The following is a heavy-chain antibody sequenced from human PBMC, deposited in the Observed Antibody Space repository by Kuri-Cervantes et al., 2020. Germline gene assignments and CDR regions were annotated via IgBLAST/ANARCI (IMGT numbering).Heavy chain of an antibody. V-gene: IGHV1-46*01. J-gene: IGHJ3*02. D-gene: IGHD1-1*01. CDR3: ARLWNDLGAFDI. CDR1: GYTFTSYY. Sequence: ASVKVSCKASGYTFTSYYMHWVRQAPGQGLEWMGIINPSGGSTSYAQKFQGRFTISRENAKNSSYLQMNSLRAGDTAVYYCARLWNDLGAFDIWGQGTMVTVSS. CDR2: INPSGGST.